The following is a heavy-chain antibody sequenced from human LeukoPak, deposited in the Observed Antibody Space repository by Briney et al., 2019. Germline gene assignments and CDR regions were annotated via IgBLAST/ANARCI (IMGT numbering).Heavy chain of an antibody. CDR3: ARGTTWERWQTNWGIDY. CDR2: INPNSGGT. Sequence: ASVKVSCKASGYTFTGYYMHWVRQAPGQGLEWMGWINPNSGGTNYAQKFQGRVTMTRDTSISTAYMELSRPRSDDTAVYYCARGTTWERWQTNWGIDYWGQGTLVTVSS. CDR1: GYTFTGYY. J-gene: IGHJ4*02. D-gene: IGHD5-24*01. V-gene: IGHV1-2*02.